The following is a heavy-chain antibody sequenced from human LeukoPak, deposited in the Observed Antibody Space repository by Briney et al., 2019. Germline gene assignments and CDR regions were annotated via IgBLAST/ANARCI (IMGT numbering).Heavy chain of an antibody. CDR1: GYTFTGYY. J-gene: IGHJ4*02. V-gene: IGHV1-2*02. CDR3: ARDIAVAGTLDY. D-gene: IGHD6-19*01. CDR2: INPNSGGT. Sequence: GASVKVSCKASGYTFTGYYMHWVRQAPGQGLEWMGWINPNSGGTNYAQKFQGRATMTRDTSISTAYMELSRLRSDDTAVYYCARDIAVAGTLDYWGQGTLVTVSS.